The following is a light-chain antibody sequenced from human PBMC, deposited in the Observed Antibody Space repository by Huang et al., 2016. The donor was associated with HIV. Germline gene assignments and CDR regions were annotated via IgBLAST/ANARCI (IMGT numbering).Light chain of an antibody. CDR3: QQFDNLPLV. CDR2: EAS. CDR1: RDIASN. J-gene: IGKJ4*01. Sequence: DIQMTQSPPSLSASVGDTVTITCQASRDIASNLNWYQQKPGEAPKVLIYEASNLEAGVPSRLSGRGSGTHFTFTISRLQPEDGATYYCQQFDNLPLVFGGGTKVEI. V-gene: IGKV1-33*01.